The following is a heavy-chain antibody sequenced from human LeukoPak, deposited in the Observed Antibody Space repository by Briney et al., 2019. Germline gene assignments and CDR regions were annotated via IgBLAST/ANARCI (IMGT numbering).Heavy chain of an antibody. CDR1: GGSISSSSYY. J-gene: IGHJ6*03. D-gene: IGHD1-26*01. CDR3: VRTGGSFYFYYYMDV. Sequence: SETLSLTCTVSGGSISSSSYYWGWIRQPPGKGLEWIGSIYYSGSTYYNPSLKSRVTISVDTSKNQFSLKLSSVTAADTAVYYCVRTGGSFYFYYYMDVWGKGTTVTVSS. V-gene: IGHV4-39*01. CDR2: IYYSGST.